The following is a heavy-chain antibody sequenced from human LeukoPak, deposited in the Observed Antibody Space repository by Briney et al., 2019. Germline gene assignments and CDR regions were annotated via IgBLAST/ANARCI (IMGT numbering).Heavy chain of an antibody. V-gene: IGHV1-18*01. D-gene: IGHD2-15*01. CDR3: ARTPFLHCSGGTCYSDS. CDR2: ISAYNGNT. J-gene: IGHJ4*02. CDR1: GYTFSSYG. Sequence: ASVKVSCKASGYTFSSYGISWVRQARQAPGQGLGGMGWISAYNGNTIYVQNLQGRVTMTTDTSTTTAYMELRSLTSDDTAVYYCARTPFLHCSGGTCYSDSWGQGTLVTVSS.